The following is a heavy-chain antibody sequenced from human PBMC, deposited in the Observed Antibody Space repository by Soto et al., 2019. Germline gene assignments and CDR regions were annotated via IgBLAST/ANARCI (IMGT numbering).Heavy chain of an antibody. CDR3: VRDDPGLGMDY. Sequence: SLRLSCAASGFTFKNYAMSWVRQAPGKGLEWVSHINSDGSDSTHADSVKGRFTISRDNAKNTLYLQMNSLRAEDTAVYFCVRDDPGLGMDYWGLGTLVTVSS. J-gene: IGHJ4*02. D-gene: IGHD1-26*01. V-gene: IGHV3-74*01. CDR1: GFTFKNYA. CDR2: INSDGSDS.